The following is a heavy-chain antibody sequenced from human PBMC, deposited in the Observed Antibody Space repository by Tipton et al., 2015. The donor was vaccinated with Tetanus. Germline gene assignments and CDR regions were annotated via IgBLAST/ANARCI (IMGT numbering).Heavy chain of an antibody. CDR2: ISYRGET. Sequence: TLSLTCSVSGASISTLNYYWAWIRQPPGRGLEWIGAISYRGETHFNPSLGSRVSMSVDTSKTQFSLRLSSVTAADTAVYFCARGVWFGPGPKYYFDYWGQGTLVTVSS. CDR1: GASISTLNYY. J-gene: IGHJ4*02. D-gene: IGHD3-10*01. CDR3: ARGVWFGPGPKYYFDY. V-gene: IGHV4-39*07.